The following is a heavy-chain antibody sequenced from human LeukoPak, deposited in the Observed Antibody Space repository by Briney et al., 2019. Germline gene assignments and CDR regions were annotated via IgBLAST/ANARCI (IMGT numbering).Heavy chain of an antibody. J-gene: IGHJ4*02. CDR1: GFTFSSYE. Sequence: PGGSLRLSCAASGFTFSSYEMNWVRQAPGKGLEWVSYISSSGSTIYYADSVKGRFTISRDNAKNSLYLQMNSLRAEDTAVYYCARDGSNYYDSSGYYYYWGQGTLVTVSS. CDR2: ISSSGSTI. V-gene: IGHV3-48*03. CDR3: ARDGSNYYDSSGYYYY. D-gene: IGHD3-22*01.